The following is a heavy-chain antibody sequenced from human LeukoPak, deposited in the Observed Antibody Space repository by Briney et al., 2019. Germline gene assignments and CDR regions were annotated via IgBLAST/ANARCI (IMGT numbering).Heavy chain of an antibody. CDR3: ARARNYYDSSDYYYEGDAFDI. CDR1: GGSISSYY. D-gene: IGHD3-22*01. J-gene: IGHJ3*02. V-gene: IGHV4-59*01. CDR2: IFYSGYT. Sequence: SETLSLTCTVSGGSISSYYWGWIRQPPGKGLEGMGNIFYSGYTKYNPSLKSRGTISVDTSKNQFSLNLSSVTAADTAVYYCARARNYYDSSDYYYEGDAFDIWGQGTMVTVSS.